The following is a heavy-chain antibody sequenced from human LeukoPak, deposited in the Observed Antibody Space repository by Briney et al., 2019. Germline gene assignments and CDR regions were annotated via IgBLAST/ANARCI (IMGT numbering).Heavy chain of an antibody. V-gene: IGHV3-72*01. CDR3: TRGYSGKSVYGFDI. J-gene: IGHJ3*02. D-gene: IGHD1-26*01. Sequence: GGSLRLSCVASGYGFSDQYMDWVRQAPGTGLQWVGHIGNKGSRYTTEYATSVKGRFSISRDDSKNSLYLQMNKLKPEDTALYYCTRGYSGKSVYGFDIWGQGTMVTVSS. CDR1: GYGFSDQY. CDR2: IGNKGSRYTT.